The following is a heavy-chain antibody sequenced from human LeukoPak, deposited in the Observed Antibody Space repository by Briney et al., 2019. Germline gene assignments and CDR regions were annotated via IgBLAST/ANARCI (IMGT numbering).Heavy chain of an antibody. CDR1: GVAFGSYG. CDR2: ISYDGSNK. CDR3: ANAASEGVDIAYFDS. V-gene: IGHV3-30*18. D-gene: IGHD3-3*01. J-gene: IGHJ4*02. Sequence: GRSLSLSCAPSGVAFGSYGMHWVRPAAGKGLEWVAMISYDGSNKYYADSVKGQFAISRDKYKSTMALQMHSLRAEDTAVYYYANAASEGVDIAYFDSWGQGTLVTVSP.